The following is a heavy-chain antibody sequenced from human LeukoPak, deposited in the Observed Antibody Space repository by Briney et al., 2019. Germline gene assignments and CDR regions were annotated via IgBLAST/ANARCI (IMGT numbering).Heavy chain of an antibody. CDR2: IKQDGSEK. V-gene: IGHV3-7*05. D-gene: IGHD2-15*01. CDR3: AREGCSGGSCYFDY. Sequence: PGGSLRLSCAASGLTFNSYWMSWVRQAPGKGLEWVANIKQDGSEKYYVDSVKGRFTISRDNAKNSLYLQMNSLRAEDTAVYYCAREGCSGGSCYFDYWGQGTLVTVSS. CDR1: GLTFNSYW. J-gene: IGHJ4*02.